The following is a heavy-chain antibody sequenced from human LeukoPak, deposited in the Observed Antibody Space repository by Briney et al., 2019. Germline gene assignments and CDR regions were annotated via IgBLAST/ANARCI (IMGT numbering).Heavy chain of an antibody. J-gene: IGHJ3*02. D-gene: IGHD3-10*01. Sequence: SETLSLTCAVYGGSFSGYYWSWIRQPPGKGLEWIGEINHSGSTNYNPSLKSRVTISVDTSKNQFSLKLSSVTAADTAVYYCASGTVGDAFDIWGQGTMVTVSS. CDR1: GGSFSGYY. V-gene: IGHV4-34*01. CDR3: ASGTVGDAFDI. CDR2: INHSGST.